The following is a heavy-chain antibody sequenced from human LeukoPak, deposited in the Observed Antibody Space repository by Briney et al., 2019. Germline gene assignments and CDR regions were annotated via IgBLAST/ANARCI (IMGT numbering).Heavy chain of an antibody. CDR3: ARGRPEGSGWYRPYYYVDV. D-gene: IGHD6-19*01. J-gene: IGHJ6*03. CDR1: GGSFSGYY. Sequence: SGTLSPTCAVYGGSFSGYYWSWIRQPPGKGLEWIGEINHSGSTNYNPSLKSRVTISVDTSKNQFSLKLSSVTAADTAVYYCARGRPEGSGWYRPYYYVDVWGKGTTVTVSS. CDR2: INHSGST. V-gene: IGHV4-34*01.